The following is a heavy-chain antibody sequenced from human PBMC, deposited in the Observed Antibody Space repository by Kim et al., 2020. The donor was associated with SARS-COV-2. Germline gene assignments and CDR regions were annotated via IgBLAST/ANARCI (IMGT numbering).Heavy chain of an antibody. V-gene: IGHV6-1*01. D-gene: IGHD4-17*01. CDR3: ARERDYGGNSADFDY. CDR1: GDSVSSNSAA. J-gene: IGHJ4*02. Sequence: SQTISRTCAISGDSVSSNSAAWNWIRQSPSRGLEWLGRTYYRSKWSNDYAVSVRSRITINPDTSKNQFSLQLNSVTPEDTAVYYCARERDYGGNSADFDYLGQGTLVTVSS. CDR2: TYYRSKWSN.